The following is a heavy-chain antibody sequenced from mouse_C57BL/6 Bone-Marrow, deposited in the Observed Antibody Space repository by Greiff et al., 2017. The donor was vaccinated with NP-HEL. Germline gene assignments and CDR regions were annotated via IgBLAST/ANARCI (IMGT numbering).Heavy chain of an antibody. J-gene: IGHJ1*03. Sequence: VQLQQSGAELARPGASVKLSCKASGYTFTSYGISWVKQRTGQGLEWIGEIYPRSGYTYYNEKFKGKATLTADKSSSTAYMELRSLTSEDSAVYFCARAGLLDWYFDVWGTGTTVTVSS. CDR1: GYTFTSYG. V-gene: IGHV1-81*01. CDR2: IYPRSGYT. D-gene: IGHD1-1*01. CDR3: ARAGLLDWYFDV.